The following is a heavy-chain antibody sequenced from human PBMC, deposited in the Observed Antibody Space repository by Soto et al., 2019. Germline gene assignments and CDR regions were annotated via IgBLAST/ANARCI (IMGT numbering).Heavy chain of an antibody. CDR3: AGERSGYPRDP. CDR1: GYTFSNYG. Sequence: QLVQSGAEVKKPGASVNVSCKASGYTFSNYGISWVRQAPGQGLEWMGWISAYNGDTKYAQKFQGRVTMTTDTTTSTAYMEVTSLTSDDAAVYYCAGERSGYPRDPWGQGTLVTVSS. J-gene: IGHJ5*02. D-gene: IGHD5-18*01. V-gene: IGHV1-18*01. CDR2: ISAYNGDT.